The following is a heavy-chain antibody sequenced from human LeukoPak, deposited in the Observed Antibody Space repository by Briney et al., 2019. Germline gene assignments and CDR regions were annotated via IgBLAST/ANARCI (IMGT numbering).Heavy chain of an antibody. V-gene: IGHV3-74*01. CDR3: AGEQENYDSSGYPDY. Sequence: GGSLRLSCAASGLTFSSHWMHWVRQAPGKGLVWVSRITNDGSSTSYADSVKGRFTISRDNAKNTLYLQMNSLRAEDTAVYYCAGEQENYDSSGYPDYWGQGTLVTVSS. D-gene: IGHD3-22*01. CDR2: ITNDGSST. CDR1: GLTFSSHW. J-gene: IGHJ4*02.